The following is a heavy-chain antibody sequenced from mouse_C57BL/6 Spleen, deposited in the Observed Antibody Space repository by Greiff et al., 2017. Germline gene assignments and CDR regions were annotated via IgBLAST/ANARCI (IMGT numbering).Heavy chain of an antibody. J-gene: IGHJ2*01. V-gene: IGHV5-9*01. CDR2: ISGGGGNT. Sequence: EVQLVESGGGLVKPGGSLKLSCAASGFTFSSYTMSWVRQTPEKRLEWVATISGGGGNTYYPDSVKGRFTISRDNAKNTLYLQMSSLRSEDTALYYCARSVPYYYGSSYSYYFDYWGQGTTLTVSS. CDR1: GFTFSSYT. D-gene: IGHD1-1*01. CDR3: ARSVPYYYGSSYSYYFDY.